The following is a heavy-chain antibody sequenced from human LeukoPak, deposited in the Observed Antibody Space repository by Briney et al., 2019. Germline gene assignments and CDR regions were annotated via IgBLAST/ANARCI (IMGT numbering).Heavy chain of an antibody. CDR2: FSGSGGST. Sequence: PGGSLRLSCAASGFTFSSYAMSWVRQAPGKGLEWVSVFSGSGGSTYYADSVKGRFTISRDNSKNTLYLQMYSLRAEDTAVYYCAKAPRFYYDSSGQFSPYGFWGQGTLVTVSS. CDR3: AKAPRFYYDSSGQFSPYGF. CDR1: GFTFSSYA. V-gene: IGHV3-23*01. J-gene: IGHJ4*02. D-gene: IGHD3-22*01.